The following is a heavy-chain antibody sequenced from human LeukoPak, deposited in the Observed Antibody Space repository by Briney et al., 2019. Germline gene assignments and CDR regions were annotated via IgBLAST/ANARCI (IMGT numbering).Heavy chain of an antibody. D-gene: IGHD2-15*01. V-gene: IGHV4-30-4*01. J-gene: IGHJ3*02. CDR1: GASIRSGDYY. CDR2: IYDSGST. CDR3: ARDCSGGSCYGAFDI. Sequence: SETLSLTCTVSGASIRSGDYYWSWIRQPPGKGLEWIGYIYDSGSTHYNPSLKSRITISVDTSENRFSLKLSSVTATDTAVYYCARDCSGGSCYGAFDIWGQGTMVTVSS.